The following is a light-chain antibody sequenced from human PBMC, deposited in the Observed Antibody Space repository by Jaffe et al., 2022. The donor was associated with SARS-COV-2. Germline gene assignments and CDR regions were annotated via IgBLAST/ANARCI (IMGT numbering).Light chain of an antibody. CDR2: RNI. Sequence: QSVLTQPPSASGTPGQRVTISCSGSSSNIGSNYVYWYQQLPGTAPKLLIYRNIQRPSGVPDRFSGSKSGTSASLAISGLRSEDEADYYCAAWDDSLRVVFGGGTKLTVL. J-gene: IGLJ2*01. CDR1: SSNIGSNY. CDR3: AAWDDSLRVV. V-gene: IGLV1-47*01.